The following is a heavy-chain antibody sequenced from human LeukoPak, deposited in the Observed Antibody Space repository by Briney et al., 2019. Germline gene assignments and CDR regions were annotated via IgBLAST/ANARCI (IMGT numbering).Heavy chain of an antibody. V-gene: IGHV3-23*01. Sequence: GGSLRLSCAASGFTFSSYAMSWVRQAPGKGLEWVSAISGSGGSTYYADSVKGRFTISRDNSKNTLYLQMNSLRAEDTAVYYCAKSYGSGSYNGMDVWGQGTTVTVSS. CDR3: AKSYGSGSYNGMDV. CDR1: GFTFSSYA. J-gene: IGHJ6*02. CDR2: ISGSGGST. D-gene: IGHD3-10*01.